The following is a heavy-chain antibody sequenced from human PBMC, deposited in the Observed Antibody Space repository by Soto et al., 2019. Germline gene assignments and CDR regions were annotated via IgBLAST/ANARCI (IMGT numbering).Heavy chain of an antibody. CDR1: GFTFHGYA. J-gene: IGHJ4*02. V-gene: IGHV3-9*01. CDR2: ISWNSNNI. D-gene: IGHD3-10*01. CDR3: VNDIGSGSYQGPFDY. Sequence: EVQLVESGGGLVQPGRSLRLSCAASGFTFHGYAMHWVRQTPGKGLEWVSGISWNSNNIGYADSVKGRFTISRDNAKNSLYLQMNSLRPEDTALYYCVNDIGSGSYQGPFDYWGQGTLVTVSS.